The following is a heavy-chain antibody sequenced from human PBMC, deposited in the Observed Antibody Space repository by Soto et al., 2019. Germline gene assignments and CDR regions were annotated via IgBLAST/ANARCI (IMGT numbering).Heavy chain of an antibody. CDR3: ATNSLCSGGSCYYNWFDP. D-gene: IGHD2-15*01. V-gene: IGHV1-24*01. J-gene: IGHJ5*02. CDR2: FDSEDGET. CDR1: GYTLTELS. Sequence: QVQLVQSGAEVKKPGASVKVSCKVSGYTLTELSMHWVRQAPGKGLEWMGGFDSEDGETIYAQKFQGRVTMTEDTSTDTAYMELSSLRSEDTAVYYCATNSLCSGGSCYYNWFDPWGQGTLVTVSS.